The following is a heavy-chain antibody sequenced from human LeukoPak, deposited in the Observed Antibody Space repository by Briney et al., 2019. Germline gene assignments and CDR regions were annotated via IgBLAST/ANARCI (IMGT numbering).Heavy chain of an antibody. J-gene: IGHJ4*02. CDR1: RGSISSGGYY. CDR2: IYYSGST. D-gene: IGHD6-13*01. Sequence: PSETLSLTCTLSRGSISSGGYYWSWIRQHPGKGLEWIGYIYYSGSTYYNPSLKSRVTISVDTSKNQSSLRLSSVTAADTAVYYCARVPREQQYSDYWGQGTLVTVSS. CDR3: ARVPREQQYSDY. V-gene: IGHV4-31*03.